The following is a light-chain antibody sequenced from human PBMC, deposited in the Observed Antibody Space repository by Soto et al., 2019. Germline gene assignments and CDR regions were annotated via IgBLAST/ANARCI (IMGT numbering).Light chain of an antibody. CDR1: QSVGSY. V-gene: IGKV3-11*02. J-gene: IGKJ5*01. Sequence: EIVLTQSPATLSLSPGERATLSCRASQSVGSYLAWYQQTPGQAPRLLIYDTSSRATGIPARFSGSGSGRDFTLTISSLEPEDFAVYYCQQRINWPPTFGQGTRLEIK. CDR3: QQRINWPPT. CDR2: DTS.